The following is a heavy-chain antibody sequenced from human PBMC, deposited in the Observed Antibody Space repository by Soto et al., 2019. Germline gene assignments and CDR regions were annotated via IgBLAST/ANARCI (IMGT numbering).Heavy chain of an antibody. J-gene: IGHJ3*02. V-gene: IGHV1-69*13. CDR2: IIPIFGTA. CDR1: GGTFSSYA. D-gene: IGHD1-20*01. Sequence: SVKVSCKASGGTFSSYAISWVRQAPGQGLEWMGGIIPIFGTANYAQKFQGRVTITADESTSTAYMELSSLRSEDTAVYYCVRVTPQRVDDFDIWGQGTMVTVSS. CDR3: VRVTPQRVDDFDI.